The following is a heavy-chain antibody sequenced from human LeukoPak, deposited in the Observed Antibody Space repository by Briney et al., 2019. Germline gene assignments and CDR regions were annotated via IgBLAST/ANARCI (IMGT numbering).Heavy chain of an antibody. V-gene: IGHV4-59*08. CDR3: ARGYFDCHDSSNAFDV. D-gene: IGHD3-9*01. J-gene: IGHJ3*01. CDR2: ISRSGNT. CDR1: GVSISSSY. Sequence: SETLSLTCNVAGVSISSSYWGWIRQPPGKGLEWIGCISRSGNTNFNPSLKSRFSFSRDTSKNQISLKLNSVTAADTALYYCARGYFDCHDSSNAFDVWGQGTMVTVSS.